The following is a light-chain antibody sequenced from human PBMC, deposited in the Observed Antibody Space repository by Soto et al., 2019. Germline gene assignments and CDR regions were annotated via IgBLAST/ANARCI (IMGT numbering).Light chain of an antibody. J-gene: IGKJ1*01. CDR3: QQYNDWWT. CDR2: GES. V-gene: IGKV3-15*01. CDR1: QSVSNN. Sequence: EIVMTQSPATLSVSPGESATLSCRASQSVSNNLTWYQQKPGQPPRLLIYGESTRATGVPGRFSGSGSGTEFTLTISSLQSEDFAVYYCQQYNDWWTFGQGTKVEIK.